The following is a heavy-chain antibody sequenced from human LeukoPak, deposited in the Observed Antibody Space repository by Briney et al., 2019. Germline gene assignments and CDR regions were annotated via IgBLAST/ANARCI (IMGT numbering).Heavy chain of an antibody. CDR3: ANTYQQLEPRDYFDY. V-gene: IGHV3-30-3*01. J-gene: IGHJ4*02. Sequence: PGGSLRLSCAASGFTFSSYAMHWVRQAPGKGLEWVAVISYDGSNKYYADSVKGRFTISRDNSKNTLYLQMNSLRAEDTAVYYCANTYQQLEPRDYFDYWGQGTLVTVSS. D-gene: IGHD1-1*01. CDR2: ISYDGSNK. CDR1: GFTFSSYA.